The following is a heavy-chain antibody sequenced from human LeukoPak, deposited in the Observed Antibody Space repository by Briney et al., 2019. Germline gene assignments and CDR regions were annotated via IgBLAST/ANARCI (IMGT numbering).Heavy chain of an antibody. V-gene: IGHV3-30*18. CDR2: ISYDGSNK. CDR3: AKDSTGSIDY. CDR1: GFTFSSYG. J-gene: IGHJ4*02. D-gene: IGHD3-9*01. Sequence: GGSLRLSCAASGFTFSSYGMHWVRQAPGKGLEWVAVISYDGSNKYYADSVKGRFTISRDNSKNTLYLRMNSLRAEDTAVYYCAKDSTGSIDYWGQGTLVTVSS.